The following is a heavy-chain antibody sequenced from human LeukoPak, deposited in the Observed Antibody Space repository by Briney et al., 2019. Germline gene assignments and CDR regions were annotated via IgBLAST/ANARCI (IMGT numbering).Heavy chain of an antibody. V-gene: IGHV3-7*03. D-gene: IGHD3-3*02. CDR2: VKQDGSEK. CDR3: TTDPIFGVVRTDY. Sequence: GGSLRLSCSASGFTFSSYWVTWVRQAPGKGLEWVANVKQDGSEKNYVDSVKGRFTISRDNAKNSLYLQMNSLKTEDTAVYYCTTDPIFGVVRTDYWGQGTLVTVSS. CDR1: GFTFSSYW. J-gene: IGHJ4*02.